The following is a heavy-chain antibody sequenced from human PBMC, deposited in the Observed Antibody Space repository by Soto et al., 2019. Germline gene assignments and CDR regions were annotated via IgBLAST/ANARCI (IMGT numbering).Heavy chain of an antibody. CDR2: IRSKANSYAT. J-gene: IGHJ4*02. D-gene: IGHD2-2*01. CDR3: TRPPSGRYCSSTSCYVPVD. CDR1: GFTFSGSA. V-gene: IGHV3-73*02. Sequence: VQLVESGGGLVQPGGSLKLSCAASGFTFSGSAMHWVRQASGKGLEWVGRIRSKANSYATAYAASVKGRFTISRDDSKNTAYLQMNSLKTEDTAVYYCTRPPSGRYCSSTSCYVPVDWGQGTLVTVSS.